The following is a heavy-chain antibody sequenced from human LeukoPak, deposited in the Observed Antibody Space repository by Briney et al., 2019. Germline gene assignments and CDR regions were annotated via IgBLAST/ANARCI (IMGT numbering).Heavy chain of an antibody. Sequence: GGSLRLSCAASGFTFSAYWMTWVRQAPGKGLEWLANINEGANVKFYVDSVKGRFIISRDNTKNTLYLQMNSLRAEDTALYYCAKDQTPMDSGTYGFDYWGQGTLVTVSS. D-gene: IGHD1-26*01. J-gene: IGHJ4*02. CDR2: INEGANVK. V-gene: IGHV3-7*01. CDR1: GFTFSAYW. CDR3: AKDQTPMDSGTYGFDY.